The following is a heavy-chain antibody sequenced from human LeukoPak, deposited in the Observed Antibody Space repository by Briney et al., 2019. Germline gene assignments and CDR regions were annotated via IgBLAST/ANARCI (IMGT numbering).Heavy chain of an antibody. J-gene: IGHJ6*03. CDR2: IYPGDSDT. V-gene: IGHV5-51*01. CDR3: ARHRNEGYYFYMDV. Sequence: VESLKISCKGSGYSFTSYWIGWVRQMPGKGLEGMGIIYPGDSDTRYSPSFQGQVTISVDKSISTAFLQWSSLKASDTAMYYCARHRNEGYYFYMDVWGKGTTVTVSS. D-gene: IGHD2-8*01. CDR1: GYSFTSYW.